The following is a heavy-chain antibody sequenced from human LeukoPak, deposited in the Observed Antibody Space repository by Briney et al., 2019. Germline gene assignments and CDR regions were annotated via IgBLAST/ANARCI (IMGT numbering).Heavy chain of an antibody. CDR3: AITWIQLWFLDY. J-gene: IGHJ4*02. CDR2: ISSSGSTI. V-gene: IGHV3-11*01. D-gene: IGHD5-18*01. Sequence: NPGGSLRLSCAASGFTFSDYYMSWIRQAPGKGLEWVSYISSSGSTIYYADSVKGRFTISRDNAKNSLYLQMNSLRAEDTAVYYCAITWIQLWFLDYWGQGTLVTVSS. CDR1: GFTFSDYY.